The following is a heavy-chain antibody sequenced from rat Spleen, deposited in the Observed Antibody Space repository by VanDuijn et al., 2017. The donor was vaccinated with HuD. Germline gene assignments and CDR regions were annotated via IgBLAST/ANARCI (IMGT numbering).Heavy chain of an antibody. CDR1: GYSITSSYR. J-gene: IGHJ4*01. CDR3: ARGMYTTDYYYSYYYVMDA. V-gene: IGHV3-3*01. CDR2: INSAGTT. D-gene: IGHD1-6*01. Sequence: EVQLQESGPGLVKPSQSLSLTCSVTGYSITSSYRWNWIRKFPGNKLEWMGYINSAGTTNYNPSLKSRISITRDTSKNQFFLQVNSVTTEDTATYYCARGMYTTDYYYSYYYVMDAWGQGASVTVSS.